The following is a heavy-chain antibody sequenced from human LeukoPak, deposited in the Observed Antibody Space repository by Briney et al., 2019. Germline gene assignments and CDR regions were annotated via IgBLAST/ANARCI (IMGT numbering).Heavy chain of an antibody. V-gene: IGHV3-74*01. CDR2: INRDGSIT. Sequence: PGRSLRLSCAASGFTFDDYAMHWVRQAPGKGLVWVSRINRDGSITSYGDSVKGRFTISRDNAKNTLYLQMSSLRAEDTAVYYCAKENYYGMDAWGQGTTVTVSS. CDR1: GFTFDDYA. J-gene: IGHJ6*02. CDR3: AKENYYGMDA.